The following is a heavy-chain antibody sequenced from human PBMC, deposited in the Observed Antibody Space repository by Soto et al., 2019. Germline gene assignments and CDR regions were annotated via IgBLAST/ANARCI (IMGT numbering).Heavy chain of an antibody. CDR1: GYTFTSYA. D-gene: IGHD4-17*01. V-gene: IGHV1-3*01. Sequence: ASVKVSCKASGYTFTSYAMHWVRQAPGQRLEWMGWINAGNGNTKYSQKFQGRVTITRDTSASTAYMELSSLRSEDTAVYYCARGPMTTVVTTDYWGQGTLVTVSS. CDR3: ARGPMTTVVTTDY. CDR2: INAGNGNT. J-gene: IGHJ4*02.